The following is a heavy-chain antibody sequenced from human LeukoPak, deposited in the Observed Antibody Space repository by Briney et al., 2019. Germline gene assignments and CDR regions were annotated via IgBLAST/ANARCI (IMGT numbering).Heavy chain of an antibody. J-gene: IGHJ5*02. Sequence: GGSLRLSCTASGFIFNDFWMSWVRQAPGEGLEWVANIRQDGGAKNYVDSVKGRFTISRDNAKKSLYLQMNGLRADDTAVYYCARTQLNGSRAPWGQGTLVTVSS. V-gene: IGHV3-7*01. D-gene: IGHD3-10*01. CDR1: GFIFNDFW. CDR2: IRQDGGAK. CDR3: ARTQLNGSRAP.